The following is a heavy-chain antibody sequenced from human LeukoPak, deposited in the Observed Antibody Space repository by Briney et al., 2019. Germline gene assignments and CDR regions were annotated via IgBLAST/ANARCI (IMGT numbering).Heavy chain of an antibody. J-gene: IGHJ5*02. D-gene: IGHD4-17*01. CDR3: ARGRRGGDYSRDWFDP. CDR2: INTNTGNP. V-gene: IGHV7-4-1*02. Sequence: ASVKVSCKASGYTFTAHYLHWVRQAPGQGLEWMGWINTNTGNPTYAQGFTGRFVFSLDTSVSTTYLQISSLKAEDTAVYYCARGRRGGDYSRDWFDPWGQGTLVTVSS. CDR1: GYTFTAHY.